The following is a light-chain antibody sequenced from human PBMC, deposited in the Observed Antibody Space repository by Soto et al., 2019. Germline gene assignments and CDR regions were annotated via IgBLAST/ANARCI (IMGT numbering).Light chain of an antibody. J-gene: IGLJ2*01. Sequence: QSALTQPPSVSGAPGRKVTISCTGTSSNIGADYHVHWYQHLPGTVPKLLIYNSYVRPSGVPDRFSASKSGTSASLTITGLQADDEADYYCQSYDNSLRASLFGGGTKVTVL. CDR1: SSNIGADYH. V-gene: IGLV1-40*01. CDR2: NSY. CDR3: QSYDNSLRASL.